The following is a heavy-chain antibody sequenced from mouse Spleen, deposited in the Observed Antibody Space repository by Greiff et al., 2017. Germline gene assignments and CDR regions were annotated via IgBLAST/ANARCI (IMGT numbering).Heavy chain of an antibody. V-gene: IGHV5-12*02. Sequence: EVKLVESGGGLVQPGGSLKLSCATSGFTFSDYYMYWVRQTPEKRLEWVAYISNGGGSTYYPDTVKGRFTISRDNAKNTLYLQMSRLKSEDTAMYYCARPYGNFPMDYWGQGTSVTVSS. J-gene: IGHJ4*01. D-gene: IGHD2-1*01. CDR3: ARPYGNFPMDY. CDR2: ISNGGGST. CDR1: GFTFSDYY.